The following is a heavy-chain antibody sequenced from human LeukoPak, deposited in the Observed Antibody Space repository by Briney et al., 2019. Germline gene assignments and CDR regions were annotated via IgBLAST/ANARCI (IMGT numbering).Heavy chain of an antibody. J-gene: IGHJ5*02. D-gene: IGHD6-13*01. V-gene: IGHV1-18*01. Sequence: VASVKVSCKASGYTFTSYGIGWVRQAPGQGLEWMGWVSPYNENTNYAQKFQGRVTMTTDTSTSTADMELRSLRSDDTAVYYCARDPEQQLVPGWFDPWGQGTLVTFSS. CDR1: GYTFTSYG. CDR3: ARDPEQQLVPGWFDP. CDR2: VSPYNENT.